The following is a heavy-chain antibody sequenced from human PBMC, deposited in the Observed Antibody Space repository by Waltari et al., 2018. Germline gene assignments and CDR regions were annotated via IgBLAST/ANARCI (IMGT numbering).Heavy chain of an antibody. V-gene: IGHV4-39*01. CDR1: GDSINRSKYY. CDR3: ARLTVVGATRWFEP. J-gene: IGHJ5*02. D-gene: IGHD1-26*01. Sequence: QLHLQESGPGLVKPSETLSLTCSVSGDSINRSKYYWAWIRQPPGKGLESIGSIYYSWITYHNPSLKSRVTISVDTSKNEFYLKLKSVTAADTATYYCARLTVVGATRWFEPWGQGTQVTVSS. CDR2: IYYSWIT.